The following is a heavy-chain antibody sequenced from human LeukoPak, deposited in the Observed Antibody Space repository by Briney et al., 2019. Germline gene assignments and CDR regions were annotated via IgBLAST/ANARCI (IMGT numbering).Heavy chain of an antibody. CDR1: GYTFTGYY. Sequence: ASVKVSCKASGYTFTGYYMHWVRQAPGQGLEWMGWINTNTGNPTYAQGFTGRFVFSLDTSVSTAYLQISSLKAEDTAVYYCAREPYDSSGYYLPLWGQGTMVTVSS. J-gene: IGHJ3*01. V-gene: IGHV7-4-1*02. CDR3: AREPYDSSGYYLPL. CDR2: INTNTGNP. D-gene: IGHD3-22*01.